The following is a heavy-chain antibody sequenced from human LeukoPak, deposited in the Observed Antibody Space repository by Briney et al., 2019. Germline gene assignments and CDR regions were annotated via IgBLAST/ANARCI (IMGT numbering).Heavy chain of an antibody. CDR2: INPSGGST. CDR1: GYTFTSYY. CDR3: ARGVDIVVVPAAIHP. Sequence: ASVKVSCKASGYTFTSYYMHWVRQAPGQGIEWMGIINPSGGSTSYAQKFQGRVTMTRDTSTSTVYMELSSLRSEDTAVYYCARGVDIVVVPAAIHPWGQGTLVTVSS. J-gene: IGHJ5*02. D-gene: IGHD2-2*03. V-gene: IGHV1-46*03.